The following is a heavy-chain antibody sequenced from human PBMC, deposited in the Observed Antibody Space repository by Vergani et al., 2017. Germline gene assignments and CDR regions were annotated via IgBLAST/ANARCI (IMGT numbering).Heavy chain of an antibody. J-gene: IGHJ4*02. V-gene: IGHV3-73*02. Sequence: EVQLVESGGGLVQPGGSLKLSCAASGFTFSGSAMHWVRQTSGKGLEWVGRIRSKANSYATAYAASVKGRFTISRDDSKNTAYLQMNSLKTEDTAVYYCTRRVGSTSRSFDYWGQGTLVTVSS. CDR2: IRSKANSYAT. D-gene: IGHD2-2*01. CDR1: GFTFSGSA. CDR3: TRRVGSTSRSFDY.